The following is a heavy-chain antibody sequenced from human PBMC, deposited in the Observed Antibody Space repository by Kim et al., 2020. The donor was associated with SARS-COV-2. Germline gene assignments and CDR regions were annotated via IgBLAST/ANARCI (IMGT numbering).Heavy chain of an antibody. CDR1: GGSISSSNL. CDR2: IYHSGST. V-gene: IGHV4-4*02. CDR3: ARPGPSLPAATIHDAFDI. J-gene: IGHJ3*02. D-gene: IGHD2-2*01. Sequence: SETLSLTCAVSGGSISSSNLWSWVRQPPGKGLEWIGEIYHSGSTNYNPSLKSRVTISVDKSKNQFSLKLSSVTAADTAVYYCARPGPSLPAATIHDAFDIWGQGTMVTVSS.